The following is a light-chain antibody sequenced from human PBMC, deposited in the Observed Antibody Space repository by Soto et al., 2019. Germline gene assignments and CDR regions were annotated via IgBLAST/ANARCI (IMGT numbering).Light chain of an antibody. V-gene: IGKV4-1*01. Sequence: DIVMTQSPDSLAVSLGETATINCKSSRSVLYDSNNKHYFAWCQQKPGQPPRLLLYWASTRESGVPDRFSGSGSGTEFTLTISNLQAEDVAVYYCQQYYNTPRTFGQGTKLEIK. J-gene: IGKJ2*01. CDR2: WAS. CDR3: QQYYNTPRT. CDR1: RSVLYDSNNKHY.